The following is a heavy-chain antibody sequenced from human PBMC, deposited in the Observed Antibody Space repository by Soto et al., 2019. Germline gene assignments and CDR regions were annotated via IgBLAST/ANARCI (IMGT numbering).Heavy chain of an antibody. CDR3: VKEQSSGYWRTSDY. Sequence: QVQLVESGGGVVQPGRSLRLSCAASGFTFSDCGMHWVRQAPGKGLEWVAVVTYEETEIRYAASVRGRFTISRDNSKNMVYLQMDSLRVEDTAVYYCVKEQSSGYWRTSDYWGQGTLITVSS. J-gene: IGHJ4*02. V-gene: IGHV3-30*18. CDR1: GFTFSDCG. D-gene: IGHD6-25*01. CDR2: VTYEETEI.